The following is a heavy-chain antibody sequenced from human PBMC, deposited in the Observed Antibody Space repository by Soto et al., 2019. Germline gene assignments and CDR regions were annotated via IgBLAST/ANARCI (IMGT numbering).Heavy chain of an antibody. V-gene: IGHV3-13*05. CDR3: GRGSSGWYPEVDF. J-gene: IGHJ4*02. CDR1: GFTFSNYD. D-gene: IGHD6-19*01. Sequence: GGSLRLSCAASGFTFSNYDMHWVRQTTGKGLEWVSAIGTTGDPYYPGSVKGRFTISRDNAKNSLYLQMNSLTVEDTGVYFCGRGSSGWYPEVDFWGQGTLVTVSS. CDR2: IGTTGDP.